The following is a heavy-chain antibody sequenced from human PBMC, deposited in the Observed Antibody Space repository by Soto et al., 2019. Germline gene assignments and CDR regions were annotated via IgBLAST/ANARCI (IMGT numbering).Heavy chain of an antibody. Sequence: SVKVSCKASGGTFSSYAISWVRQAPGQGLEWMGGIIPIFGTANYAQKFQGRVTITADESTSTAYMELSSLRSKDTAVYYCASLYCSGGSCYIAGEYFQHWGQGTLVTVSS. CDR1: GGTFSSYA. J-gene: IGHJ1*01. V-gene: IGHV1-69*13. CDR3: ASLYCSGGSCYIAGEYFQH. D-gene: IGHD2-15*01. CDR2: IIPIFGTA.